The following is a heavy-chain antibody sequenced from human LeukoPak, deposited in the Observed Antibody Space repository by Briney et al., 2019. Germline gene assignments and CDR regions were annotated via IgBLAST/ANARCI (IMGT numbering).Heavy chain of an antibody. V-gene: IGHV1-2*02. Sequence: GASVKVSCKASGYTFTGYYMHWVRQAPGQGLEWMGWINPNSGGTNYAQKFQGRVTMTRDTSISTAYMELSSLRSDDTAVYYCARDTSPFNWNDGQTYYFDYWGQGTLVTVFS. CDR1: GYTFTGYY. CDR3: ARDTSPFNWNDGQTYYFDY. J-gene: IGHJ4*02. D-gene: IGHD1-20*01. CDR2: INPNSGGT.